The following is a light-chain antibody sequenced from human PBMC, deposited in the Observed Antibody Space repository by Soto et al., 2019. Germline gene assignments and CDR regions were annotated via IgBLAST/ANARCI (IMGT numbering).Light chain of an antibody. V-gene: IGLV2-23*01. J-gene: IGLJ2*01. CDR2: EGS. CDR1: SSDVGSYNL. Sequence: QSALTQPASVSGSPGQSITISCTGTSSDVGSYNLVSWYQQHPVRAPKLMIYEGSKRPSGVSYRFSGSKSGNTASLTISGLRAEDEADYYCCSYAGSDSPVVFGGGTQLTVL. CDR3: CSYAGSDSPVV.